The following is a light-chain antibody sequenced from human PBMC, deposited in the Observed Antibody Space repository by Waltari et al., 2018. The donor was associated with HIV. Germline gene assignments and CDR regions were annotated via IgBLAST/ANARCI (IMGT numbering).Light chain of an antibody. CDR1: KLGDKY. CDR2: EDI. Sequence: SYELTQPPSMSVSPGQTANFTCSGDKLGDKYTCWYQQKSGQSPVLFIYEDIKRPSGIPERFSGSNSGNKATLTISGTLAMDEAIYFCQAWASNTVVFGGGTKLTVL. V-gene: IGLV3-1*01. J-gene: IGLJ3*02. CDR3: QAWASNTVV.